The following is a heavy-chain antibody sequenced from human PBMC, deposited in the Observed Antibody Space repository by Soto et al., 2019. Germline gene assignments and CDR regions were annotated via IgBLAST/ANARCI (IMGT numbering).Heavy chain of an antibody. J-gene: IGHJ6*03. Sequence: EVQLVESGGGLVKPGGSLRLSCAASGLTFSNAWMSWVRQAPGKGLEWVGRIKSKTDGGTTDYAAPVKGRFTISRDDSKNTLYLQINSLKTEDTAVYYCTTGGKEQLVLCGRYYYMDVWGKGTTVTVSS. V-gene: IGHV3-15*01. CDR1: GLTFSNAW. CDR2: IKSKTDGGTT. D-gene: IGHD6-6*01. CDR3: TTGGKEQLVLCGRYYYMDV.